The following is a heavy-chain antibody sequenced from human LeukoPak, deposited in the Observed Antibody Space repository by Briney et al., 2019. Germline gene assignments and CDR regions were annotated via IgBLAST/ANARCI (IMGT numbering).Heavy chain of an antibody. CDR3: AKDAPLPIVVVPAATHTPRYFQH. D-gene: IGHD2-2*01. J-gene: IGHJ1*01. V-gene: IGHV3-23*01. CDR2: ISGSGGST. CDR1: GFTFSSYA. Sequence: GGSLRLSSAASGFTFSSYAMSWVRQAPGKGLEWVSAISGSGGSTYYADSVKGRFTISRDNSKNTLYLQMNSLRAEDTAVYYCAKDAPLPIVVVPAATHTPRYFQHWGQGTLVTVSS.